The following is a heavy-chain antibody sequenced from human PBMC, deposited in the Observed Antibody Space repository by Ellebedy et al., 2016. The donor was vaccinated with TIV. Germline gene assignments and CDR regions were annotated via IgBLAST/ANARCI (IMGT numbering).Heavy chain of an antibody. CDR1: GYTFTSYY. D-gene: IGHD6-19*01. J-gene: IGHJ4*02. CDR3: ARDGGKEQWLTPFDY. V-gene: IGHV1-46*01. Sequence: AASVKVSCKASGYTFTSYYIHWVRHPPGQGLEWMGVINPSGAYTTYAQSFQGRISMTRDTSTSTVYMVLSSLRSDDTADYFCARDGGKEQWLTPFDYWGQGTLVIVSS. CDR2: INPSGAYT.